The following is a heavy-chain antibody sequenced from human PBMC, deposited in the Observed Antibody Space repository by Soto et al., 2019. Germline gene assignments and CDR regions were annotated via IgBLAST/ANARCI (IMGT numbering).Heavy chain of an antibody. CDR3: ARDRAVALIDY. V-gene: IGHV1-18*01. D-gene: IGHD6-19*01. Sequence: QVQLVQSGAEVKKPGASVKVSCKASGYTFTSYGISWVRQAPGQGLEWMGWISAYNGNTKYAQKHQGRVTMTTDTSTSTAYMELSSLSSEDTAVYYWARDRAVALIDYWGQGTLVTVSS. CDR1: GYTFTSYG. J-gene: IGHJ4*02. CDR2: ISAYNGNT.